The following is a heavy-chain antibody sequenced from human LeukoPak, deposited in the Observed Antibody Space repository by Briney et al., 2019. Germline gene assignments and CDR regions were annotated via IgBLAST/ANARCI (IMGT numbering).Heavy chain of an antibody. V-gene: IGHV3-49*04. D-gene: IGHD2-2*01. J-gene: IGHJ4*02. CDR1: GFTFGDYA. CDR3: TRGQYCSSTSCYWYYFDY. Sequence: GGSLRLSCTASGFTFGDYAMSWVRQAPGKGLEWVGFIRSKAYGGTPEYAASVKGRFTISRDDSKSIAYLQMNSLKTEDTAVYYCTRGQYCSSTSCYWYYFDYWGQGTLVTVSS. CDR2: IRSKAYGGTP.